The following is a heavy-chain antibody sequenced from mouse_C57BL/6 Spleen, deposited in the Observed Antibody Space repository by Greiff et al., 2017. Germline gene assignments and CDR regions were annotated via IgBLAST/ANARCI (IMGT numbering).Heavy chain of an antibody. Sequence: VQLKESGPGMVKPSQSLSLTCTVTGYSITSGYDWHWIRHFPGNKLEWMGYISYSGSTNYNPSLKSRISITHDTSKNHFFLKLNSVTTEDTATYYCARADYYGSSWDWYFDVWGTGTTVTVSS. V-gene: IGHV3-1*01. J-gene: IGHJ1*03. CDR1: GYSITSGYD. CDR3: ARADYYGSSWDWYFDV. D-gene: IGHD1-1*01. CDR2: ISYSGST.